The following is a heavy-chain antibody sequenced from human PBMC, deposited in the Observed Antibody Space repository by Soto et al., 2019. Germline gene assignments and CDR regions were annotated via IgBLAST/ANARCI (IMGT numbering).Heavy chain of an antibody. Sequence: PSETLSLTCIVSAGSISGYFWSWIRQPPGKGLEWIAFVYGSGSTNYNPSLKGRVTVSVDTSNNQFSLKLNSVTAADTAVYYCARGWSSSWPYWGQGTLVTVSS. V-gene: IGHV4-59*03. CDR2: VYGSGST. CDR1: AGSISGYF. CDR3: ARGWSSSWPY. J-gene: IGHJ4*02. D-gene: IGHD6-13*01.